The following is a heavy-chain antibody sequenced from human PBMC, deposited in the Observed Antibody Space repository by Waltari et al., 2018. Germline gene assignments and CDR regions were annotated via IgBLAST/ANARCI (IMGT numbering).Heavy chain of an antibody. CDR1: GVSIRSGDYY. Sequence: QVQLQDSGPGLVQPSQTLSLTCTVSGVSIRSGDYYRRWFRQPPGKGLEWIGYIYYSGSTYYNPSLKSRVTISVDTSKNQFSLKLSSVTAADTAVYYCARGAPSSTTLFDPWGQGTLVTVSS. CDR2: IYYSGST. D-gene: IGHD2-2*01. J-gene: IGHJ5*02. CDR3: ARGAPSSTTLFDP. V-gene: IGHV4-30-4*08.